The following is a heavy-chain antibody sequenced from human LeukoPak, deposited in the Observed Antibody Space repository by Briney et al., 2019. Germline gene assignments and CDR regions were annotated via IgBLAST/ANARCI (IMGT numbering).Heavy chain of an antibody. CDR3: TTSAAGHTDDGFDF. CDR1: RFTFDDFA. J-gene: IGHJ3*01. D-gene: IGHD6-13*01. V-gene: IGHV3-9*01. CDR2: ISWNSGSI. Sequence: GGSLRLSCTDSRFTFDDFAMHWVRQAPGKGLEWVSGISWNSGSIGYADSVKGRFTISRDNAKNSLYLQMNSLTPEDTALYYCTTSAAGHTDDGFDFWGQGTMVIVSS.